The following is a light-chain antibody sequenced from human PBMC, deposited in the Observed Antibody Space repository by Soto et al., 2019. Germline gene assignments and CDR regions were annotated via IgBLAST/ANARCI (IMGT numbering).Light chain of an antibody. CDR3: QQYDNWPFT. V-gene: IGKV3-15*01. CDR2: GAS. Sequence: IVMTQSPATLSLSPGERASLSCRTSQSLSNKLAWYQQKPGQAPRLLIYGASTRATDIPVRFSAGGSGTEFTLTISSLQSEDFAVYYCQQYDNWPFTLGGGTKV. CDR1: QSLSNK. J-gene: IGKJ4*01.